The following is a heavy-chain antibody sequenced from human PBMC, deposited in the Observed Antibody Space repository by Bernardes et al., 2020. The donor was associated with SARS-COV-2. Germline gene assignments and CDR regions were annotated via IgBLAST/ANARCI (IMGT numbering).Heavy chain of an antibody. CDR2: IHHSGTT. CDR1: GGSISVYY. D-gene: IGHD1-26*01. V-gene: IGHV4-59*01. CDR3: AREWSSFDH. Sequence: SETLSLTCTVSGGSISVYYWSWIRQPPGKGLEWIGYIHHSGTTSYKPSFKSRVTISVDTSKNQLSLKLSSVTAADTAVYYCAREWSSFDHWGQGTLVTVSS. J-gene: IGHJ4*02.